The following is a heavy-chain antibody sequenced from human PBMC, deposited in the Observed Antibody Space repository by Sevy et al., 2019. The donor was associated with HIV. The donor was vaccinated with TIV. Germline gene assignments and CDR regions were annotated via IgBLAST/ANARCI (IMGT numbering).Heavy chain of an antibody. V-gene: IGHV3-15*01. CDR2: IKSKTDGGTA. J-gene: IGHJ6*02. Sequence: GGSLRLSCAASGFTFNYAWMSWVRQAPGKGLEWVGRIKSKTDGGTADYAAHVKGRFTISRDDSENTLYLQMNSLKTEDTAVYYCASVLKNDFWDGHVNYYGLDVWGQGTTVTVSS. CDR1: GFTFNYAW. CDR3: ASVLKNDFWDGHVNYYGLDV. D-gene: IGHD3-3*01.